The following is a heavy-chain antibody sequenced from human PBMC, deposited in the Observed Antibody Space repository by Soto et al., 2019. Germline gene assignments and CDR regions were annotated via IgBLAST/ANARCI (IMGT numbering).Heavy chain of an antibody. V-gene: IGHV4-4*02. CDR1: GGSISSSNW. CDR3: ARVGGLYCGGDCYSEGFDY. Sequence: QVQLQESGPGLVKPSGTLSLTCAVSGGSISSSNWWSWVRQPPGKGLEWIGEIYHSGSTNYNPSLKSRVTISVDKSKNQFSLKLSSVTAADTAVYYCARVGGLYCGGDCYSEGFDYWGQGTLVTVSS. CDR2: IYHSGST. J-gene: IGHJ4*02. D-gene: IGHD2-21*02.